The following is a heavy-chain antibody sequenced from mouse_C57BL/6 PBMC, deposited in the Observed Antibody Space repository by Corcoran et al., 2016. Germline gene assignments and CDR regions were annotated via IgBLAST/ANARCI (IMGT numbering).Heavy chain of an antibody. V-gene: IGHV1-26*01. CDR1: GYTFTDYY. CDR2: INPNNGGT. CDR3: ARDSSGYEPFAY. J-gene: IGHJ3*01. D-gene: IGHD3-2*02. Sequence: EVQLQQSGPELVKPGASVKISCKASGYTFTDYYMNWVKQSHGKSLEWIGDINPNNGGTSYNQKFKGKATLTVDKSSSTAYMELRSLTSEDSAVYYCARDSSGYEPFAYWGQGTLVTVSA.